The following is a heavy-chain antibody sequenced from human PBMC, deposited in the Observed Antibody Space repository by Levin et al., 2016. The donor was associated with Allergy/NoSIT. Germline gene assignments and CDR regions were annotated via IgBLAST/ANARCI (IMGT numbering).Heavy chain of an antibody. CDR3: AKDRRYFDWYYGMDV. V-gene: IGHV3-30*18. Sequence: GESLKISCAASGFTFSNHAMHWVRQAPGKGLEWVAVISYGASYKYYADSVKGRFTISRDNSKNTLYLQMNSVRAEDTAVYYCAKDRRYFDWYYGMDVWGQGTTVTVSS. CDR2: ISYGASYK. D-gene: IGHD3-9*01. J-gene: IGHJ6*02. CDR1: GFTFSNHA.